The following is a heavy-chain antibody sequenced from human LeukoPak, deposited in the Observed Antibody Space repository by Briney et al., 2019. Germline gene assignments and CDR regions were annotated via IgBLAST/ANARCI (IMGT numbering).Heavy chain of an antibody. CDR3: ARGTRSGWYLVY. Sequence: GGSLRLSCAASGFTFRSYAMHWVRQAPGKGLEWVAVISYDGSNKYYADSVKGRFTISRDNSKNTLYLQMNSLRAEDTAVYYCARGTRSGWYLVYWGQGTLVTVSS. CDR1: GFTFRSYA. D-gene: IGHD6-19*01. CDR2: ISYDGSNK. V-gene: IGHV3-30-3*01. J-gene: IGHJ4*02.